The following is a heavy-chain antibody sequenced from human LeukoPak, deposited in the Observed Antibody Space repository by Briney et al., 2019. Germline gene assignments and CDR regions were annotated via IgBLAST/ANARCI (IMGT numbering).Heavy chain of an antibody. CDR2: INQDGSEK. J-gene: IGHJ4*02. D-gene: IGHD6-19*01. CDR3: ARVQGSSGPGIFEY. V-gene: IGHV3-7*01. CDR1: GFTFSNYW. Sequence: PGGSLRLSCAASGFTFSNYWMSWVRQARGKGLEWVANINQDGSEKYYVDSVKGRFTISRDNARSSLYLQMNSLRVEDTAVYYCARVQGSSGPGIFEYWGQGTLVPVSS.